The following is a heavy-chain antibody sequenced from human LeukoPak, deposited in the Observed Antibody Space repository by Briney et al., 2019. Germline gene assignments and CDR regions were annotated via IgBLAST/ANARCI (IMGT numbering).Heavy chain of an antibody. J-gene: IGHJ4*02. V-gene: IGHV3-21*01. CDR1: GFTFSSYS. CDR2: ISSSSSYI. CDR3: ARTDIVVVVAATVYFDY. Sequence: KTGGSLRLSCAASGFTFSSYSMNWVRQAPGKGLEWVSSISSSSSYIYYADSVKGRFTISRDNAKNSLYLQMNSLRAEDTAVYYCARTDIVVVVAATVYFDYWGQGTLVTVSS. D-gene: IGHD2-15*01.